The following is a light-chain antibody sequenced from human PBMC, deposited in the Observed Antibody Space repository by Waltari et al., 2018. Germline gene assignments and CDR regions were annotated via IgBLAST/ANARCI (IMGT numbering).Light chain of an antibody. CDR3: QQHGTLPAT. CDR2: RAS. CDR1: QSVGSSS. J-gene: IGKJ1*01. V-gene: IGKV3-20*01. Sequence: EIVLTQSPGTASLSPGERVTLSCRASQSVGSSSLAWYQQKPGQAPRLVIYRASRRATGTPDRFSGSGSGTDFSLTISRLEPEDFAVYYCQQHGTLPATFGQGTKVELK.